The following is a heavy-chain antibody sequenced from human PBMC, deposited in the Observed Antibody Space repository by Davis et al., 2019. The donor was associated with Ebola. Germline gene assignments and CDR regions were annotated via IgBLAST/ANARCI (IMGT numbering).Heavy chain of an antibody. D-gene: IGHD2-2*01. CDR1: GYIFSSYG. CDR3: ARTLGYCSSTSCYSYYFDY. Sequence: ASVKVSCKTSGYIFSSYGITWVRQAPGQGLEWMGWVSGYTGNTFYAQKFQGRVTMTTDTSTSTAYMELRSLRSDDTAVYYCARTLGYCSSTSCYSYYFDYWGQGTLVTVSS. CDR2: VSGYTGNT. J-gene: IGHJ4*02. V-gene: IGHV1-18*01.